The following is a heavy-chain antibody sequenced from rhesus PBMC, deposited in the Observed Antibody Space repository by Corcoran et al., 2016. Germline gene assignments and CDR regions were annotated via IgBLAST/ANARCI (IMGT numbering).Heavy chain of an antibody. J-gene: IGHJ1*01. V-gene: IGHV4-122*02. D-gene: IGHD4-23*01. CDR3: ARILIEDSNDRYFEF. Sequence: QVQLQESGPGLVKPSETLSLTCAVSGGSISSGYYYWCWIRQPPGKGLEWIGCMTYGGSNHYNPSLRGRGIITIDTTKNKCSLKLRSVTDADTAVDYCARILIEDSNDRYFEFWGQGALVTVSS. CDR1: GGSISSGYYY. CDR2: MTYGGSN.